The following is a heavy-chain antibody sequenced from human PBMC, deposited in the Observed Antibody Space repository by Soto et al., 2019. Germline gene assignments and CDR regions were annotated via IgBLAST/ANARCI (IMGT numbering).Heavy chain of an antibody. CDR2: IYYSGST. J-gene: IGHJ6*02. D-gene: IGHD3-3*01. CDR3: ARGEYYDFWSGYPHRSWYYYGMDV. Sequence: QVQLQESGPGLVKPSQTLSLTCTVSGGSISSGGYYWSWIRQHPGKGLEWIGYIYYSGSTYYNPSLMSRVTISVDTSKNQFSLKLSSVTAADTAVYYCARGEYYDFWSGYPHRSWYYYGMDVWGQGTTVTVSS. CDR1: GGSISSGGYY. V-gene: IGHV4-31*03.